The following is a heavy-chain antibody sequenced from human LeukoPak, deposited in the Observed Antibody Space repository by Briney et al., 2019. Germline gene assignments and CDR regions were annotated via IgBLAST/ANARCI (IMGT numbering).Heavy chain of an antibody. V-gene: IGHV3-7*01. CDR1: GFTFSNHW. CDR2: IKQDGSKI. CDR3: VAGDAFDF. J-gene: IGHJ3*01. D-gene: IGHD6-13*01. Sequence: GGSLRLSCAASGFTFSNHWMYWVRQAPGKGLEWVANIKQDGSKIYYVDSVKGRFTITRNNANNSLFLQMNSLRADDTAVYYRVAGDAFDFWGQGTLVAVSS.